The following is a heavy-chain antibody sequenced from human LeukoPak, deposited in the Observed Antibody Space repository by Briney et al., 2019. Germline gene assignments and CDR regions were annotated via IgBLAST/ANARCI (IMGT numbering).Heavy chain of an antibody. J-gene: IGHJ4*02. Sequence: ASVKVSCTASGYTFTRNYIHWVRQAPGQGLEWMGRINPNNGGTNYAQKFQGRVTMTRDTSINTAYMELSRLRSDDTAVYYCARGQLGDFDYWGQGALATVSS. CDR2: INPNNGGT. D-gene: IGHD1-1*01. CDR1: GYTFTRNY. CDR3: ARGQLGDFDY. V-gene: IGHV1-2*06.